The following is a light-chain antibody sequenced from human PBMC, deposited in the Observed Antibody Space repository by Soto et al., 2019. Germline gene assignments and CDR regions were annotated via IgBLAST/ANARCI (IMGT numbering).Light chain of an antibody. CDR1: QSISSY. V-gene: IGKV1-39*01. CDR3: QQSYSTSWT. Sequence: DIPMTQSPSSLSASVGDRVTITCRASQSISSYLNWDQKKPGKAPKLLIDAASSLQSGVPSRFSGSCSGTDFTLTISSLPPEGFATYYCQQSYSTSWTFGQGTKVEIK. J-gene: IGKJ1*01. CDR2: AAS.